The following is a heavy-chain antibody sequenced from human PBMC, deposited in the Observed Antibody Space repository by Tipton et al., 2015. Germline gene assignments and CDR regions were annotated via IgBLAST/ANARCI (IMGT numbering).Heavy chain of an antibody. D-gene: IGHD3-22*01. CDR1: GDSVSTISYF. CDR3: AREGWNSDSSGYDY. Sequence: TLSLTCTVSGDSVSTISYFWSWIRQSPGEGLEWIGNIYYSGSTNYNPSLKSRVTISVDTSKNQFSLKLTSVTAAVTAVYYCAREGWNSDSSGYDYWGQGTLVTVSS. CDR2: IYYSGST. J-gene: IGHJ4*02. V-gene: IGHV4-61*01.